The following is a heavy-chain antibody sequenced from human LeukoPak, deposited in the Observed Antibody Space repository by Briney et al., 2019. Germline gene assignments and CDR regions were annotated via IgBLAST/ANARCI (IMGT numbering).Heavy chain of an antibody. J-gene: IGHJ4*02. CDR2: IRYDGSNK. CDR3: AKDGSSGYGYYFDY. Sequence: GGSLRLSCAASGFTFSSYGMHWVRQAPGKGLEWVAFIRYDGSNKYYAASVKGRFTISRDNSKNTLYLQMNSLRAEDTAVYYCAKDGSSGYGYYFDYWGQGTLVTVSS. CDR1: GFTFSSYG. D-gene: IGHD5-12*01. V-gene: IGHV3-30*02.